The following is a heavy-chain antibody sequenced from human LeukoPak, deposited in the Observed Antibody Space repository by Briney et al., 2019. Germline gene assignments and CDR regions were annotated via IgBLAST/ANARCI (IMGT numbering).Heavy chain of an antibody. V-gene: IGHV1-2*02. CDR2: INPNSGGT. Sequence: ASVKVSCKASGYTFTGYYMHWVRQAPGQGLEWMGWINPNSGGTNYAQKFQGRVTMTRDTSISTAYMELSRLRSDDTAVYYCARVFGYSYGFGYYFDYWGQGTLVTVPS. CDR3: ARVFGYSYGFGYYFDY. D-gene: IGHD5-18*01. CDR1: GYTFTGYY. J-gene: IGHJ4*02.